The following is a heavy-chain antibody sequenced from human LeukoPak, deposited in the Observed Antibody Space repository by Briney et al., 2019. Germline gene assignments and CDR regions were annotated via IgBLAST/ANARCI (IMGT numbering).Heavy chain of an antibody. CDR2: IYYSGST. V-gene: IGHV4-39*01. J-gene: IGHJ5*02. CDR3: ARHETYGDYQYNWFDP. D-gene: IGHD4-17*01. CDR1: GGSISSSSYY. Sequence: KPSETLSLTCTVSGGSISSSSYYWGWIRPPPGKGLEWIGSIYYSGSTYYNPSLKSRVTISVDTSKNQFSLKLSSETAADTAVYYCARHETYGDYQYNWFDPWGQGTLVTVSS.